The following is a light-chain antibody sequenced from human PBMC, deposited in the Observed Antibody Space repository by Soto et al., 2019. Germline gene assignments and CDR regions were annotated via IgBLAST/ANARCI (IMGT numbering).Light chain of an antibody. V-gene: IGLV1-40*01. J-gene: IGLJ1*01. CDR3: QSYDSSLSGYV. CDR2: GNS. Sequence: QSVLTQPPSVSGAPGQRVTISCTGSSSNIGAGYDVHWYQQLPGTAPKLLIYGNSNRPSGVPDRFSGSKSGTSASLAITGLQAEYEADYYCQSYDSSLSGYVVGTGTKVTVL. CDR1: SSNIGAGYD.